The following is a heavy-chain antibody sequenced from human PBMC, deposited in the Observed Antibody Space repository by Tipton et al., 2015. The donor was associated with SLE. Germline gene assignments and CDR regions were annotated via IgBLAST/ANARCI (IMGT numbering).Heavy chain of an antibody. CDR3: ARDSLNWGSYYHGIDV. V-gene: IGHV4-39*07. CDR2: LYYGIDT. Sequence: LRLSCTVSGGSITSSRHFWGWIRQPPGKGLEWIGLLYYGIDTYFNPSLKSRVTILVDTSKNQFSLRLGSVTAADTAVYYCARDSLNWGSYYHGIDVWGQGTTVTVSS. J-gene: IGHJ6*02. D-gene: IGHD3-16*01. CDR1: GGSITSSRHF.